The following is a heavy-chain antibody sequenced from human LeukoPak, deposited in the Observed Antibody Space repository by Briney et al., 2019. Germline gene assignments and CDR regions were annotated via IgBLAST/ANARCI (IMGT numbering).Heavy chain of an antibody. CDR1: GFTFSDYY. CDR3: TRRPYSSSWYYFDY. CDR2: ISSSGSML. V-gene: IGHV3-11*04. Sequence: GGSLRLSCTVSGFTFSDYYMSWVRQAPGKGLEWVSYISSSGSMLHYADSVEGRFTISRDNAKNSLYLQMSSLRVEDTAVYYCTRRPYSSSWYYFDYWGQGTLVTVSS. D-gene: IGHD6-13*01. J-gene: IGHJ4*02.